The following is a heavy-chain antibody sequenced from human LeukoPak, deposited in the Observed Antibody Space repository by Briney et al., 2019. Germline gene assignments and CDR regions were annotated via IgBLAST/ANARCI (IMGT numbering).Heavy chain of an antibody. J-gene: IGHJ4*02. Sequence: GWYLRLSCAASGFTFRTSWMHWLRQAPGKGVVWVSGTNDDGSITTYADSVKGGFTISRDNVKSTLYLQMNSLRAEDTAVYYCARGRGSPIDYWGQGTLVTVSS. D-gene: IGHD1-26*01. CDR1: GFTFRTSW. CDR3: ARGRGSPIDY. CDR2: TNDDGSIT. V-gene: IGHV3-74*03.